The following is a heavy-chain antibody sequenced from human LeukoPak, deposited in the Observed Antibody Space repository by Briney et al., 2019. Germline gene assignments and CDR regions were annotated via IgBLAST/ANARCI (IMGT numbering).Heavy chain of an antibody. V-gene: IGHV3-11*05. CDR2: ISSSSYT. D-gene: IGHD5-18*01. CDR1: GFTFSDYY. CDR3: ARDISDTAMVDAFDI. J-gene: IGHJ3*02. Sequence: GRSLRLSCAASGFTFSDYYMSWIRQASGKGLEWVSYISSSSYTNYADSVKGRFTISRDNSKNTLYLQMNSLRAEDTAVYYCARDISDTAMVDAFDIWGQGTMVTVSS.